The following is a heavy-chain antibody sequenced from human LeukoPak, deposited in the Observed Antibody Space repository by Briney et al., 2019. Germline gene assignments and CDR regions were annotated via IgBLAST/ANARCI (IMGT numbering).Heavy chain of an antibody. CDR1: GFTFSSYG. J-gene: IGHJ3*02. Sequence: GGSLRLSCAASGFTFSSYGMHWVRQAPGKGLEWVAVIWYDGSNKYYADSVKGRFTISRDNSKNTLYLQMNSLRAEDTAVYYCARDFWRYENARNAFDIWGQGTMVTVSS. D-gene: IGHD3-3*01. CDR2: IWYDGSNK. V-gene: IGHV3-33*01. CDR3: ARDFWRYENARNAFDI.